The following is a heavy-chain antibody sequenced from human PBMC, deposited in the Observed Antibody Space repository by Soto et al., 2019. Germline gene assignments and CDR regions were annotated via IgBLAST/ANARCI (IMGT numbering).Heavy chain of an antibody. J-gene: IGHJ4*02. D-gene: IGHD5-18*01. CDR2: IWYDGSNK. CDR1: AFTFSSYG. V-gene: IGHV3-33*01. CDR3: ARDQGRGYNYGFDY. Sequence: QVQLVESGGGVVQPGRSLRLSCAVSAFTFSSYGLHWVRQAPGKGLEWVAVIWYDGSNKYYADSVKGRFTISRDNSKNTLYLQMNSLRAEDTAVYYCARDQGRGYNYGFDYWGQGTLVTVSS.